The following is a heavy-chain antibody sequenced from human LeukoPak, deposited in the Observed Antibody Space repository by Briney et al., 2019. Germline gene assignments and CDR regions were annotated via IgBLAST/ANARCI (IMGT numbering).Heavy chain of an antibody. D-gene: IGHD4-17*01. CDR2: ISGSGGST. CDR3: AKGDLMTTVTPLDY. Sequence: GGSLRLSCAASGFTFSSYAMSWVRQAPGKGLEWVSAISGSGGSTYYVDSVKGRFTISRDNSKNTLYLQMNSLRAEDTAVYYCAKGDLMTTVTPLDYWGQGTLVTVSS. CDR1: GFTFSSYA. V-gene: IGHV3-23*01. J-gene: IGHJ4*02.